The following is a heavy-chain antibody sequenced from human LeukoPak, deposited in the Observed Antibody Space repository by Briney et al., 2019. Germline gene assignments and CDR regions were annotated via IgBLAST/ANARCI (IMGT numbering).Heavy chain of an antibody. CDR3: ARGRTFTSGYNYGYYFDY. CDR1: GLTFSGYA. V-gene: IGHV3-30*09. J-gene: IGHJ4*02. D-gene: IGHD5-18*01. Sequence: GRSLRLSCAASGLTFSGYAVHWVRQAPGKELEWVAVISHDGTNKNYADSVKGRFAISRDNSERTVYLQMSGLTVEDAALYYCARGRTFTSGYNYGYYFDYWGQGTPLIVSS. CDR2: ISHDGTNK.